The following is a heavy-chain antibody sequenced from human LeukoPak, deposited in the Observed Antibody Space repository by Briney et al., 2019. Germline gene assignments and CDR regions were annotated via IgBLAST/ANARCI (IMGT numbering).Heavy chain of an antibody. V-gene: IGHV3-30*18. D-gene: IGHD5-12*01. CDR1: GFTFSSYA. CDR2: ISYDGSNK. J-gene: IGHJ3*02. CDR3: AKRLVATSVSAFDI. Sequence: PGGSLRLSCAASGFTFSSYAMHWVRQAPGKGLEWVAVISYDGSNKYYADSVKGRFTISRDNSKNTLYLQMNSLRAEDTAVYYCAKRLVATSVSAFDIWGQGTMVTVSS.